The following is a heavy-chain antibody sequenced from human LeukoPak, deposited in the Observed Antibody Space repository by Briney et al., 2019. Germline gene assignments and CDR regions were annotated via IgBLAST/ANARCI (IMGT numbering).Heavy chain of an antibody. CDR1: GGTFSSYA. J-gene: IGHJ4*02. Sequence: ASVKVSCKASGGTFSSYAISWVRQAPGQGLEWMGIINPSGGSTGYAQKFQGRVTMTRDTSTSTVYMELSSLRSEDTAVYYCARDSPAVGFDYWGQGTLVTVSS. D-gene: IGHD3-16*01. V-gene: IGHV1-46*01. CDR2: INPSGGST. CDR3: ARDSPAVGFDY.